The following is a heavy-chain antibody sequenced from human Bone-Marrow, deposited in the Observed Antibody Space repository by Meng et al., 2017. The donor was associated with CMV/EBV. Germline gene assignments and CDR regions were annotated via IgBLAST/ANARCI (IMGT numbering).Heavy chain of an antibody. CDR3: ARGLPAGTTIRLDY. V-gene: IGHV1-8*03. D-gene: IGHD1-14*01. CDR1: GYTFTTYD. Sequence: SGYTFTTYDINWVRQAPGQGLEWVGWMSPNSGNADFAEKFQGRVSITRNISIRTAYIELRSLTSDDTAVYYCARGLPAGTTIRLDYWGQGTLVTVSS. J-gene: IGHJ4*02. CDR2: MSPNSGNA.